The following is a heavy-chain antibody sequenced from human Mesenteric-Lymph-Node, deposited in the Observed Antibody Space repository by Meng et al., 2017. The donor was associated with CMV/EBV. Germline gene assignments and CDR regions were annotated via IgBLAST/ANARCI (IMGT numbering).Heavy chain of an antibody. V-gene: IGHV1-24*01. J-gene: IGHJ4*02. CDR3: ATPTPDGALDY. CDR1: GYGLPDLS. CDR2: FDPESGET. Sequence: SCKVSGYGLPDLSMHWVRQAPGKGLEWMGDFDPESGETIYAQKFQDRVIMTEDTSTYTAYMELRSLRSEDTAVYYCATPTPDGALDYWGQGTLVTVSS.